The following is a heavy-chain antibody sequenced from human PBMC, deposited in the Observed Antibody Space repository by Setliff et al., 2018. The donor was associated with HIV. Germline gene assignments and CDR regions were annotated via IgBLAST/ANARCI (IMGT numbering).Heavy chain of an antibody. CDR2: IYPEDPDT. CDR1: GYSFTNYW. Sequence: PGESLKISCEGSGYSFTNYWIAWVRQMPGKGLEWMGIIYPEDPDTRYNPSFQGQVTMSTNKSISTAYLQWNSLKASDTAMYYCARHVGDTFDIWGQGTMVTVSS. J-gene: IGHJ3*02. V-gene: IGHV5-51*01. CDR3: ARHVGDTFDI. D-gene: IGHD3-16*01.